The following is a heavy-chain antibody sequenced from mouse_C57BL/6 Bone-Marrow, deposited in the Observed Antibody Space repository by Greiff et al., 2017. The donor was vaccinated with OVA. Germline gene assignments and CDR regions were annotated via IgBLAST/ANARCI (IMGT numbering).Heavy chain of an antibody. CDR2: IYPGSGST. D-gene: IGHD2-5*01. Sequence: QVQLQQPGAELVKPGASVKMSCKASGYTFTSYWITWVKQRPGQGLEWIGDIYPGSGSTNYNEKFKSKATLTVDTSSSTAYMQLSSLTSEDSAVYYCARYAHYSNPWFAYWGQGTLVTVSA. V-gene: IGHV1-55*01. CDR3: ARYAHYSNPWFAY. J-gene: IGHJ3*01. CDR1: GYTFTSYW.